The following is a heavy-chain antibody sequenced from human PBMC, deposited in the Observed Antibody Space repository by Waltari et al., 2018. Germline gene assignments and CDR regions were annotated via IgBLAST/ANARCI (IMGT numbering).Heavy chain of an antibody. V-gene: IGHV1-8*01. Sequence: SVKVSCKASGYTFTSYDINWVRQATGQGLEWMGWMNPNSGNTGYAQKFQGRVTMTRNTSISTAYMELSSLRSEDTAVYYCARGLCDSSGYLPRYWGQGTLVTVSS. CDR3: ARGLCDSSGYLPRY. CDR2: MNPNSGNT. D-gene: IGHD3-22*01. CDR1: GYTFTSYD. J-gene: IGHJ4*02.